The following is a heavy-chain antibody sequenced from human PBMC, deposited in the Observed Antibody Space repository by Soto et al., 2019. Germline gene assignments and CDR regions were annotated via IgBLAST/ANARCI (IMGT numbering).Heavy chain of an antibody. V-gene: IGHV4-39*01. CDR2: IYYSGST. CDR3: ARRPKQLVGLGEYGMDV. CDR1: GGSISSSSYY. Sequence: QLQLQESGPGLVKPSETLSLTCTVSGGSISSSSYYWGWIRQPPGKGLEWIGSIYYSGSTYYNPSLKSRVTISVDTSKNQFSLKLSSVTAADTAVYYCARRPKQLVGLGEYGMDVWGQGTTVTVSS. D-gene: IGHD3-16*01. J-gene: IGHJ6*02.